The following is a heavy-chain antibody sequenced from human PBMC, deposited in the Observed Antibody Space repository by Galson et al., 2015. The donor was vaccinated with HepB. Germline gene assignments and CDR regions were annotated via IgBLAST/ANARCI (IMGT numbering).Heavy chain of an antibody. CDR3: ARTGWSGSYYPSSFFDY. CDR2: INHSGST. Sequence: ETLSLTCAVYGGSFSGYYWSWIRQPPGKGLEWIGEINHSGSTNYNPSLKSRVTISVDTSKNQFSLKLSSVTAADTAVYYCARTGWSGSYYPSSFFDYWGQGTLVTVSS. J-gene: IGHJ4*02. V-gene: IGHV4-34*01. CDR1: GGSFSGYY. D-gene: IGHD1-26*01.